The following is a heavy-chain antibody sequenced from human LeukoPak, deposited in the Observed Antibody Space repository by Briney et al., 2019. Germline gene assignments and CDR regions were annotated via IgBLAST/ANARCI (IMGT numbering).Heavy chain of an antibody. D-gene: IGHD3/OR15-3a*01. CDR3: VLDLFSSFAFDI. Sequence: GGSLRLSCAASGFTFSRYWMHWVRQAPGKGLLWVSRINSDGSSTYYADSVKGRFTTSRDNAKNALHLQMNSLTAENTAVYYCVLDLFSSFAFDIWGQGTMVTVSS. V-gene: IGHV3-74*01. CDR1: GFTFSRYW. J-gene: IGHJ3*02. CDR2: INSDGSST.